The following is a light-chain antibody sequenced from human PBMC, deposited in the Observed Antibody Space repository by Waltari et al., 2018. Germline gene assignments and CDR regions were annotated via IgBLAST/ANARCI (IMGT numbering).Light chain of an antibody. CDR3: AAWDSSLNGFWA. J-gene: IGLJ3*02. CDR1: SSNIGTNT. V-gene: IGLV1-44*01. CDR2: VNN. Sequence: QSVLTQPPSASGTPGQRVTISCSGSSSNIGTNTVNWYQQLPVTAPKLLIYVNNQRPSGVPGRFSGSKSGTSASLAISGLQSEDEADYYCAAWDSSLNGFWAFGGGTKLTVL.